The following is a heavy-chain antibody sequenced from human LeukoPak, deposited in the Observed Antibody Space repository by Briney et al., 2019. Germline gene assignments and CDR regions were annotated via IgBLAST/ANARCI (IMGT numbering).Heavy chain of an antibody. CDR2: IIPIFGTA. CDR1: GGTFSSYA. CDR3: ARDRASYSSSWYVGFGY. V-gene: IGHV1-69*06. Sequence: SVKVSCKASGGTFSSYAISWVRQAPGQGLEWMGGIIPIFGTANYAQKFQGRVTITADKSTSTAYMEPSSLRSEDTAVYYCARDRASYSSSWYVGFGYWGQGTLVTVSS. J-gene: IGHJ4*02. D-gene: IGHD6-13*01.